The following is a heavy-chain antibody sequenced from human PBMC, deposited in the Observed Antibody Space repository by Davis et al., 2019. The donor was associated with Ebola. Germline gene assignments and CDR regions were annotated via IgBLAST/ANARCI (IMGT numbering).Heavy chain of an antibody. CDR1: GYSFTSYW. D-gene: IGHD6-19*01. CDR3: ARGDAVAGTSYYYYGMDV. CDR2: IYPGDSDT. V-gene: IGHV5-51*01. Sequence: GESLKISCKGSGYSFTSYWISWVRQMPGKGLEWMGIIYPGDSDTRYSPSFQGQVTISADKSISTAYLQWSSLKASDTAMYYCARGDAVAGTSYYYYGMDVWGQGTTVTVSS. J-gene: IGHJ6*02.